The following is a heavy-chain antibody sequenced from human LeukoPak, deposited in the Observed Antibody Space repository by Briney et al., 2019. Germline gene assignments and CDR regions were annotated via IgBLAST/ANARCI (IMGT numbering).Heavy chain of an antibody. CDR1: GDSVSTNVAT. D-gene: IGHD3-10*01. V-gene: IGHV6-1*01. Sequence: SQTLSLTCAISGDSVSTNVATWNWIRQYPSRGLEWLATTYYRSKWYNDFAVSVKSRIAINADTSKNQFSLQLNSMSPEDTAVYYCARRSPGRGDFDYWGPGTLVTVSS. CDR2: TYYRSKWYN. J-gene: IGHJ4*02. CDR3: ARRSPGRGDFDY.